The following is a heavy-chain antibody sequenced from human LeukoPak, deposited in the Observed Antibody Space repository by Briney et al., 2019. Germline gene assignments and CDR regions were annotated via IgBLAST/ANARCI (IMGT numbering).Heavy chain of an antibody. D-gene: IGHD3-22*01. J-gene: IGHJ4*02. CDR3: ARERLSDSSGYYWHY. CDR1: GFTFSIYW. CDR2: IKQDGSEK. Sequence: GGSLRLSCAASGFTFSIYWMSGVRQAPGKGLEWVANIKQDGSEKYYVDSVKGRFTISRDNAKNSLYLQMNSLRAEDTAVYYCARERLSDSSGYYWHYWGQGTLVTVSS. V-gene: IGHV3-7*01.